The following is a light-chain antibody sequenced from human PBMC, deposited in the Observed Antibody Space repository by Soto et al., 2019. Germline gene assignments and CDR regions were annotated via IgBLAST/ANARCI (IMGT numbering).Light chain of an antibody. V-gene: IGKV1-5*03. CDR3: QQYDDYPWT. Sequence: DIQITQSPSTLAASVGDRVSITCRASQSISNYLAWYQQRPGKVPKLLIYMASSLQSGVPSRFSGSGSGTEFTLTISSLQPDDFATYYCQQYDDYPWTFGQGTKVDIK. CDR1: QSISNY. J-gene: IGKJ1*01. CDR2: MAS.